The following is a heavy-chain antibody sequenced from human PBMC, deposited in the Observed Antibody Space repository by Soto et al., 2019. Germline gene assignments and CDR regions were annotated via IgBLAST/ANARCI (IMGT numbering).Heavy chain of an antibody. D-gene: IGHD3-10*01. V-gene: IGHV3-23*01. CDR1: GFTFSSYA. CDR3: AKSSGGFQEYFQH. J-gene: IGHJ1*01. CDR2: ISGSGGST. Sequence: PGGSLRLSSAASGFTFSSYAMSWVRQAPGKGLEWVSAISGSGGSTYYADSVKGRFTISRDNSKNTLYLQMNSLRAEDTAVYYCAKSSGGFQEYFQHWGQGTLVTVSS.